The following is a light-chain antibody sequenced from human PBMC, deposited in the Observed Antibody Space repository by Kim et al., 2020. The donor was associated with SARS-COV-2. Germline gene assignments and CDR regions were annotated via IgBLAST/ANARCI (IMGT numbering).Light chain of an antibody. CDR1: NIGSKG. CDR2: YDN. J-gene: IGLJ3*02. CDR3: QVWDSSSDRV. V-gene: IGLV3-21*04. Sequence: VAPGKTARITCGGNNIGSKGVHGYQQKPGQAHVLVIDYDNDRPAGIPERFAGSNCGNTATLTISRVEAGDEADYYCQVWDSSSDRVFGGGTQLTVL.